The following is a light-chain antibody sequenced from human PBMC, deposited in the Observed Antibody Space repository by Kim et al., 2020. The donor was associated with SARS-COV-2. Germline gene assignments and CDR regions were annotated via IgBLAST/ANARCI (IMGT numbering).Light chain of an antibody. CDR1: SSYVCVYNY. CDR2: DVS. V-gene: IGLV2-14*01. J-gene: IGLJ3*02. CDR3: SSYTSSSTWV. Sequence: QSVLTQPASVSGSPGQSITISCTGTSSYVCVYNYVSFYQQHPGKAPKLMIYDVSKRPSGVSNRFSGSKSGNTASLTISGLQDEDEADYYCSSYTSSSTWVFGGGTKMT.